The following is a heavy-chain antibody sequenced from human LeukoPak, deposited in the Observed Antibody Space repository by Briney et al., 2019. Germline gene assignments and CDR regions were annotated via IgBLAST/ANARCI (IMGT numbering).Heavy chain of an antibody. J-gene: IGHJ4*02. CDR2: INSDGSSA. V-gene: IGHV3-74*01. CDR1: GFTFSSYW. CDR3: ARYSGSYSFEY. Sequence: GGSLRLSCAASGFTFSSYWMFWVRQAPGKGLVWVSRINSDGSSAIYADSVKGRFTMSRDNAKNTLYLQMNSLRAEDTAVYYCARYSGSYSFEYWGQGTLVTVSS. D-gene: IGHD1-26*01.